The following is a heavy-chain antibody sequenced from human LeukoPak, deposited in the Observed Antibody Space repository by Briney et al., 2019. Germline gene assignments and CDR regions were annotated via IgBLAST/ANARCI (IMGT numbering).Heavy chain of an antibody. D-gene: IGHD3-10*01. Sequence: PSETLSLTCTVSGGSISSYYWSWIRQPAGKGLEWIGRIYTSGSTNYNPSLKSRVTMSVDTSKNQFSLKLSSVTAADTAVYYCARDQGSGKDRDYYYYMDVWGKGTTVTVSS. CDR2: IYTSGST. V-gene: IGHV4-4*07. CDR1: GGSISSYY. CDR3: ARDQGSGKDRDYYYYMDV. J-gene: IGHJ6*03.